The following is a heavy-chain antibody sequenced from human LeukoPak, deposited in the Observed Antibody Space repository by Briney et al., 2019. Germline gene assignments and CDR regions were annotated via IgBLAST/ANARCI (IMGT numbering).Heavy chain of an antibody. J-gene: IGHJ4*02. Sequence: GGSLRLSCAASGFTFSSYSMNWVRQAPGKGLEWVSSISSNSSYIYYADSVKGRFTISRDNAKNSLYLQMNSLRAEDTAVYYCARPQLGYCSSTSCYSPDYWGQGTLVTVSS. V-gene: IGHV3-21*01. CDR3: ARPQLGYCSSTSCYSPDY. CDR2: ISSNSSYI. D-gene: IGHD2-2*01. CDR1: GFTFSSYS.